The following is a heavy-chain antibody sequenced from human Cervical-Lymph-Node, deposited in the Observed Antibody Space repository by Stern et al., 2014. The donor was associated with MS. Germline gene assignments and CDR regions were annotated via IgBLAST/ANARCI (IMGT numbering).Heavy chain of an antibody. CDR1: GGTFSDYA. CDR2: IIPIFGTA. D-gene: IGHD6-25*01. CDR3: ARGRSGIYYYYGMDV. J-gene: IGHJ6*02. V-gene: IGHV1-69*01. Sequence: QVPLVQSGAEVKKPGSSVKVSCKASGGTFSDYAISWVRQAPGQGLEWMGGIIPIFGTAHYTQKFQGRLTIIADESTSTAYMELSSLRSEDTAVYYCARGRSGIYYYYGMDVWGQGTTVTVSS.